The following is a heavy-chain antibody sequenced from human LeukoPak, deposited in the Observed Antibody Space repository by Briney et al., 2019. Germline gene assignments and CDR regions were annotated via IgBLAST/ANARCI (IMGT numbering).Heavy chain of an antibody. CDR2: ISYDGSNK. D-gene: IGHD3-22*01. CDR3: ARAGGYYYDSSGYSPFDY. J-gene: IGHJ4*02. V-gene: IGHV3-30-3*01. CDR1: GFTFSSYA. Sequence: GGSLRLSCAASGFTFSSYAMHWVRQAPGKGLEWVAVISYDGSNKYYADSVKGRFTISRDNSKNTLYLQMNSLRAEDTAVYYCARAGGYYYDSSGYSPFDYWGQGTLVTVSS.